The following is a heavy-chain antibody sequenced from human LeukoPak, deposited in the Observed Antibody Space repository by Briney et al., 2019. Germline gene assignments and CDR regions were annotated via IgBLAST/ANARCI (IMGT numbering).Heavy chain of an antibody. CDR2: ISCNSGSI. V-gene: IGHV3-9*01. CDR3: AKDNRRHYTRGPNPDSLH. J-gene: IGHJ4*02. D-gene: IGHD2-2*02. CDR1: GFIFYNYA. Sequence: GGSLRLSCAGSGFIFYNYAMHWVRQPQGKGLEWVSGISCNSGSIDYADSVKGRFTISRDNAKNSLYLQMNSLRVEDTAFYYCAKDNRRHYTRGPNPDSLHWGQGALVTVSS.